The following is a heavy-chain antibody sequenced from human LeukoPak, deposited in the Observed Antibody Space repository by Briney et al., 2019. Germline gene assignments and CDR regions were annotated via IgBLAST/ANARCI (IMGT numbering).Heavy chain of an antibody. J-gene: IGHJ4*02. V-gene: IGHV3-9*01. D-gene: IGHD5-24*01. CDR2: ISWNSGSI. CDR1: GFTFSSYA. Sequence: PGGSLRLSCAASGFTFSSYAMHWVRQAPGKGLEWVSGISWNSGSIGYADSAKGRFTISRDNAKNSLYLQMNSLRAEDTALYYCAKDLYPGDGYNFFDYWGQGTLVTVSS. CDR3: AKDLYPGDGYNFFDY.